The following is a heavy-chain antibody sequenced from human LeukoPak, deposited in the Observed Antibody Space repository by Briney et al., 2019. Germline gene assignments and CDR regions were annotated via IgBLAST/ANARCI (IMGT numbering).Heavy chain of an antibody. CDR1: GFTFSSYA. CDR2: ISGSGGST. Sequence: GGSLRLSCAASGFTFSSYAMSWVRQAPGKGLEWVSGISGSGGSTYYVDAVKGRFTISRDNSKNTLYLQMNSLRVEDTAVYYCAKDLWSGGSCCDAFDIWGQGTMVTVSS. V-gene: IGHV3-23*01. J-gene: IGHJ3*02. CDR3: AKDLWSGGSCCDAFDI. D-gene: IGHD2-15*01.